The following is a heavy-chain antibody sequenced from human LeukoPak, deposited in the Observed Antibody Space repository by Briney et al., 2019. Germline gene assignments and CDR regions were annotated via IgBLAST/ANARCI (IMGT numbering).Heavy chain of an antibody. V-gene: IGHV4-59*12. D-gene: IGHD6-13*01. J-gene: IGHJ1*01. CDR1: GDSISSDY. Sequence: SETLSLTCTVSGDSISSDYWSWIRQPPGKGLEWIGDIYYIGTTKYNPSLKSRVTISVDTSKNQFSLKLSSVTAADTAVYYCAREAAGPRRRYFQHWGQGTLVTVSS. CDR2: IYYIGTT. CDR3: AREAAGPRRRYFQH.